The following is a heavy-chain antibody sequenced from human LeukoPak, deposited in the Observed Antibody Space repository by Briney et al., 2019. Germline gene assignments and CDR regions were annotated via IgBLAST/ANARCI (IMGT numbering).Heavy chain of an antibody. D-gene: IGHD1-14*01. CDR1: GASITNYY. V-gene: IGHV4-59*01. Sequence: SETLSLTCTVSGASITNYYWSWIRQPPGKGLEWIGYISHTGITTYNPSLESRVIISADTSRNQFSLKLTSMTAADTAVYYCARFRSAADHPDSWGQGTLVAVSS. CDR2: ISHTGIT. CDR3: ARFRSAADHPDS. J-gene: IGHJ4*02.